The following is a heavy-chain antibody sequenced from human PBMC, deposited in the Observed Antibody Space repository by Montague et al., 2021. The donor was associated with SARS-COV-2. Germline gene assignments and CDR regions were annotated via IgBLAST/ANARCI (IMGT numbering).Heavy chain of an antibody. CDR2: ISWNSVSI. Sequence: SLRLSCAASGFTFDDYAMHWVRQAPGKGLEWVSGISWNSVSIGYADSVKGRFTISRDNAKNYLYLQMNSLRAEDTALYYCAFYGDYALDYWGHGTLVTVSS. D-gene: IGHD4-17*01. CDR1: GFTFDDYA. CDR3: AFYGDYALDY. V-gene: IGHV3-9*01. J-gene: IGHJ4*01.